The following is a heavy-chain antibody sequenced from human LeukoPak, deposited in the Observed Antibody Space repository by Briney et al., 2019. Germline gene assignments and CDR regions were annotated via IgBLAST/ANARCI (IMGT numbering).Heavy chain of an antibody. J-gene: IGHJ5*02. CDR2: ISDHGSEK. V-gene: IGHV3-30*04. CDR1: GFTFSNYA. CDR3: AKVFVLMRGTPENWFDP. Sequence: GGSLRLSCAASGFTFSNYAIHWVRQAPGKGVEWVAVISDHGSEKYYADSVRGRFTISRDNSMDTLYLQMNSLRDEDTAIYFCAKVFVLMRGTPENWFDPWGQGTLVTVSS. D-gene: IGHD1-14*01.